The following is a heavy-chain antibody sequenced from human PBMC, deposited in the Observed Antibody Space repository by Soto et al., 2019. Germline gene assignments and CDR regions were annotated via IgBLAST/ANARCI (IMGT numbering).Heavy chain of an antibody. J-gene: IGHJ4*02. CDR1: GFIFSGSA. Sequence: GGSLRFSCAASGFIFSGSAMHWVRQASGKGLEWVGRIRSKTDSYATAYAASVKGRFTISRDDSKNTAYLQMNSLKTEDTAVYYCALWFGELNFDYSGQGTLVTVSS. D-gene: IGHD3-10*01. CDR2: IRSKTDSYAT. V-gene: IGHV3-73*01. CDR3: ALWFGELNFDY.